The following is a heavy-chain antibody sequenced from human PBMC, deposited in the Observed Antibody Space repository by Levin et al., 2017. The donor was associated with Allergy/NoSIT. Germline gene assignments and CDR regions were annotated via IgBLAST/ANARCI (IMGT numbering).Heavy chain of an antibody. CDR1: GFTFDKYG. CDR2: ISYAGTYE. J-gene: IGHJ3*02. V-gene: IGHV3-30*18. D-gene: IGHD3-22*01. Sequence: HPGGSLRLSCAASGFTFDKYGMQWVRQAPGKGLEWVAVISYAGTYENYADSVKGRFTISRDNTRNTLYLQMNSLRTEDTAVYYCANSILVDQNEAVDIWGQGTMVTVSS. CDR3: ANSILVDQNEAVDI.